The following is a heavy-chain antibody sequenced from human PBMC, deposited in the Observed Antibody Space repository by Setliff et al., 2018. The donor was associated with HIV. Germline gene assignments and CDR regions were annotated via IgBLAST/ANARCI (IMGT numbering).Heavy chain of an antibody. CDR1: SGSISTSSYY. CDR3: AKERRGAGGWFDP. D-gene: IGHD3-10*01. J-gene: IGHJ5*02. CDR2: IYYSGST. V-gene: IGHV4-39*07. Sequence: SETLSLTCIVSSGSISTSSYYWGWIRQPPGKGLEWIGSIYYSGSTYYNPSLKSRITISIDTSKNQFSLNLNSVTAADTAVYFCAKERRGAGGWFDPWGQGTLVTVS.